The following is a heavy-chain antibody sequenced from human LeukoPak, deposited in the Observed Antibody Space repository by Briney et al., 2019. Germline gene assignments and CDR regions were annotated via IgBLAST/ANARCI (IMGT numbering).Heavy chain of an antibody. Sequence: GGSLTLSCAASGFTFSSYGMQWVRQAPGELLEWVAVIWFDGSYKYYRDSVKGRFTICRDKSENTLYLQMSSLRAEDTAVYYCAINRDTAMQYFEYWGPRTLVTVSS. D-gene: IGHD5-18*01. J-gene: IGHJ4*01. CDR1: GFTFSSYG. CDR3: AINRDTAMQYFEY. CDR2: IWFDGSYK. V-gene: IGHV3-33*01.